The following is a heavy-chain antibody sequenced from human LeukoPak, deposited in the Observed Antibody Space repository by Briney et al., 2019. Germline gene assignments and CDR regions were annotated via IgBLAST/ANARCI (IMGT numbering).Heavy chain of an antibody. CDR2: INHSGST. CDR3: ARVITRVRGVYYYYMDV. V-gene: IGHV4-34*01. Sequence: PSETLSLTCAVYGGSFSGYYWSWIRQPPGKGLEWIGEINHSGSTNYNPSLKSRVTISVDTSKNQFSLKLSSVTAADTAVYYCARVITRVRGVYYYYMDVWGKGTRSPSP. CDR1: GGSFSGYY. D-gene: IGHD3-10*01. J-gene: IGHJ6*03.